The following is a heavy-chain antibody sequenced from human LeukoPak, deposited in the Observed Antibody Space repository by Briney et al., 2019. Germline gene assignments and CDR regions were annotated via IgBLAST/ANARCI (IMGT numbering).Heavy chain of an antibody. J-gene: IGHJ5*02. V-gene: IGHV1-3*01. D-gene: IGHD6-13*01. Sequence: GASVKVSCKASGYIFTSYAMHWVRQAPGQRLEWVGWINAGNGNTKYSQKFQGRVTITRDTSASTVYMELSSLRSEDTAVYYCARDIDRVFNWFDPWGQGTLVTVSS. CDR3: ARDIDRVFNWFDP. CDR1: GYIFTSYA. CDR2: INAGNGNT.